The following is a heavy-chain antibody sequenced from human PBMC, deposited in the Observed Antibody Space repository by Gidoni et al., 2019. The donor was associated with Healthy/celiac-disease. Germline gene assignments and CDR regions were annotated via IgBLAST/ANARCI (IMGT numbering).Heavy chain of an antibody. CDR3: ARSPHAMDV. V-gene: IGHV3-72*01. CDR1: GFALSDHH. CDR2: ARNIAYSYTI. J-gene: IGHJ6*02. Sequence: EVQLVESGGGLVQPGGSLRHSGATSGFALSDHHMDWVRQAPGMGLAGVGRARNIAYSYTIEYAVSVKGRFTISRDDSKNSVCLQMNSLKTEDTAVYYCARSPHAMDVWGQGTTVTVSS.